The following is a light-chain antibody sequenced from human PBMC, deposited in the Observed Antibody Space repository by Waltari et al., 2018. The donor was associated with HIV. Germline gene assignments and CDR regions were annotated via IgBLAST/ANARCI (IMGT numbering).Light chain of an antibody. V-gene: IGKV3-20*01. Sequence: GERATLPCRARQSLSSNYLAWYQHKPGQAPRLLIYGASSRATGIPDRFSGSGSGTDFTLTISRLEPEDFAVYYCQQYGGSPYTFGQGTKLEIK. J-gene: IGKJ2*01. CDR3: QQYGGSPYT. CDR1: QSLSSNY. CDR2: GAS.